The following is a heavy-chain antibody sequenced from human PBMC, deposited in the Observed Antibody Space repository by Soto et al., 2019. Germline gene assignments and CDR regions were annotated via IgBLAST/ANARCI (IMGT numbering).Heavy chain of an antibody. CDR3: ARDQWIVATIHTPYYYYGMDV. D-gene: IGHD5-12*01. CDR1: GGSISCYY. V-gene: IGHV4-59*01. J-gene: IGHJ6*02. Sequence: SETLSLSCTVSGGSISCYYLSWIRQRPGKGLEWIGYIYYSGSTNYNPSLKSRVTISVDTSKNQFSLKLSSVTAADTAVYYCARDQWIVATIHTPYYYYGMDVWGQGTTVTVSS. CDR2: IYYSGST.